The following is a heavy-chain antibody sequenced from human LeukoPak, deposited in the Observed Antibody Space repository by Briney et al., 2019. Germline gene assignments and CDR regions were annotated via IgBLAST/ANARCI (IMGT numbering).Heavy chain of an antibody. J-gene: IGHJ4*02. CDR3: AKDAQRGFDYSNSLEY. V-gene: IGHV3-33*06. CDR2: IWSDGSNK. CDR1: GLTFSHYG. Sequence: PERSLRLSCSASGLTFSHYGFHWVRPAPGKGLEGVAVIWSDGSNKYYGDSVKGRFIIYRNDSQNTISLQMNSLRSEDTGVYYCAKDAQRGFDYSNSLEYWGQGSLVIVSS. D-gene: IGHD4-11*01.